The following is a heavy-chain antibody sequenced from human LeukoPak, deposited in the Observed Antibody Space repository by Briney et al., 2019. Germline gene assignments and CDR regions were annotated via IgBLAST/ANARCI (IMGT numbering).Heavy chain of an antibody. J-gene: IGHJ5*02. CDR2: IYTSGST. CDR3: AKASIAAAGWFDP. V-gene: IGHV4-4*07. Sequence: SETLSLTCTVSGGSISSYYWSWIRRPAGKGLEWIGRIYTSGSTNYNPSLKGRVTISVDKSKNQFSLKLSSVTAADTAVYYCAKASIAAAGWFDPWGQGTLVTVSS. D-gene: IGHD6-13*01. CDR1: GGSISSYY.